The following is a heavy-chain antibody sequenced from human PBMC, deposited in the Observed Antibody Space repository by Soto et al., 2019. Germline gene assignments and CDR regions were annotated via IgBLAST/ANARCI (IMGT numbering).Heavy chain of an antibody. Sequence: SETLSLTCTVSGGSIKSRDYHWSWTRQSPAKGLEWIGYIHNSGTSFYYHSLRGPVTVTLDTSRSQFSLTLACVTAADTAVYYCVREERIGASQLDYWGQGVPVTVSS. J-gene: IGHJ4*02. D-gene: IGHD1-26*01. CDR1: GGSIKSRDYH. CDR2: IHNSGTS. V-gene: IGHV4-30-4*01. CDR3: VREERIGASQLDY.